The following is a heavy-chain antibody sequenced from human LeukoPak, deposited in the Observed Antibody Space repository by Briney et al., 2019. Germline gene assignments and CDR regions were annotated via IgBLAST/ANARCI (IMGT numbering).Heavy chain of an antibody. CDR1: GFSFSSYS. V-gene: IGHV3-48*01. Sequence: GGSLRLSXAASGFSFSSYSMNWVRQAPGRGLEWISYISSGSRTIFYADSVKGRFTIFRDNAKNSPYLLMNSLRADDTAVYYCARESITGDRDFDYWGQGTLITVSS. J-gene: IGHJ4*02. CDR2: ISSGSRTI. CDR3: ARESITGDRDFDY. D-gene: IGHD7-27*01.